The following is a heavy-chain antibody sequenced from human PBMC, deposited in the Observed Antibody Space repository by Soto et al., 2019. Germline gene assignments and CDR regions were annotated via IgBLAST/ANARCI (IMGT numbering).Heavy chain of an antibody. Sequence: EVQLVESGGGLVQPGESLRLSCAASGFSFTSYYMNWVRQAPGKGLEWVSSISSGGSHIYYADSVKGRFTVSRDNADNSLSLELNILRAEDTAVYYCARALAISRWYFDLWGRGTLVTVSS. V-gene: IGHV3-21*01. CDR2: ISSGGSHI. CDR3: ARALAISRWYFDL. D-gene: IGHD6-13*01. J-gene: IGHJ2*01. CDR1: GFSFTSYY.